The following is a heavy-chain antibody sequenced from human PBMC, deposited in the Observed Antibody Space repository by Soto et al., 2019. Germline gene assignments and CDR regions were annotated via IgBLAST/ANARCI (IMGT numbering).Heavy chain of an antibody. CDR2: FDPEDGET. CDR3: ATGGVLRFLEWLSTRYYYYYMDV. Sequence: ASVKVSCKVSGYTLTELSMHWVRQAPGKGLEWMGGFDPEDGETIYAQKFQGRVTMTEDTSTDTAYMELSSLRSEETAVYYCATGGVLRFLEWLSTRYYYYYMDVWGKGTTVTVSS. V-gene: IGHV1-24*01. D-gene: IGHD3-3*01. J-gene: IGHJ6*03. CDR1: GYTLTELS.